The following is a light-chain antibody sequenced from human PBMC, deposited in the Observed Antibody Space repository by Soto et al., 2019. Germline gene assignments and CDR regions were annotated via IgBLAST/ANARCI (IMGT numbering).Light chain of an antibody. J-gene: IGKJ4*01. CDR1: QSISSW. CDR2: KAS. V-gene: IGKV1-5*03. CDR3: QQYNSKPLT. Sequence: DIQMTQSPSTLSASVGDRVTITCRASQSISSWLAWYQQKPGNAPKLLIYKASTLEIGVPSRVRGSGSGTEFIHTISSLQPDDFATYYCQQYNSKPLTFGGGNKVEI.